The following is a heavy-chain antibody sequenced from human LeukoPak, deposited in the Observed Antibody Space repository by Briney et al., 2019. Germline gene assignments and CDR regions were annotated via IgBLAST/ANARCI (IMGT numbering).Heavy chain of an antibody. Sequence: SETXSXTCTXSGGSISSGSXYWGWIRQPAGKXLEWIGRIYTSGSTNYNPSLKSRITISVDTSKNQFSLKLSSVTAADTAVYYCASLGRGYSYGPRFDYWGQGTLVTVSS. D-gene: IGHD5-18*01. CDR2: IYTSGST. CDR1: GGSISSGSXY. V-gene: IGHV4-61*02. CDR3: ASLGRGYSYGPRFDY. J-gene: IGHJ4*02.